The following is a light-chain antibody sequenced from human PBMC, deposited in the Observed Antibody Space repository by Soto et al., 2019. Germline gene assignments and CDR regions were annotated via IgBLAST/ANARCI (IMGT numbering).Light chain of an antibody. CDR1: SSNIGAGYD. V-gene: IGLV1-40*01. CDR3: QSYDSSLSGYV. Sequence: QSVLTQPPSVSGAPGQRVTISRTGSSSNIGAGYDVHWYQQLPGTAPNLLIYGNSNRPSGVPDRYSGSTSGTSASLAITGLQAEDEADYYCQSYDSSLSGYVFGTGTKVTVL. CDR2: GNS. J-gene: IGLJ1*01.